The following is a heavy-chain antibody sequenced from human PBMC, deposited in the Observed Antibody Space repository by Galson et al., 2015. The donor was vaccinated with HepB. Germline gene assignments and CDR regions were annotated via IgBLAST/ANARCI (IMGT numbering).Heavy chain of an antibody. V-gene: IGHV3-23*01. Sequence: SLRLSCAASGFTFSSYAMSWVRQAPGKGLEWVSAISGSGGSTYYADSVKGRFTISRDNSKNTLYLQMNSLRAEGTAVYYCAKRRGYSPTRGVGADYWGQGTLVTVSS. D-gene: IGHD2-8*02. CDR2: ISGSGGST. CDR3: AKRRGYSPTRGVGADY. J-gene: IGHJ4*02. CDR1: GFTFSSYA.